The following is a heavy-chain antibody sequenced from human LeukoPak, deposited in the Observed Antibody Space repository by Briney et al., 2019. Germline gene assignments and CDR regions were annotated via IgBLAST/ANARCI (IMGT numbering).Heavy chain of an antibody. J-gene: IGHJ5*02. CDR2: ISYDGSSK. V-gene: IGHV3-30*18. Sequence: RGSLRLSSAAPRFTFISNGVHCGCDAPGKRGGRVAVISYDGSSKYYADPVKGRFSISRDNSKNTLYLQMNSLRAEDTAVYYCAKVAGAVSGVSWGQGTLVTVSS. D-gene: IGHD6-19*01. CDR3: AKVAGAVSGVS. CDR1: RFTFISNG.